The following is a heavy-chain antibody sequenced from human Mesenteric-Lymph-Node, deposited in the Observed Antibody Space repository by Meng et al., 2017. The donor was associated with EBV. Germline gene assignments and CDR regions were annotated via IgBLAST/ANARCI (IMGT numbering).Heavy chain of an antibody. J-gene: IGHJ4*02. CDR3: ANDGSPFDY. D-gene: IGHD5-24*01. Sequence: QVQLVQPGAEVKQPGASVKGSCKASGYYFTDYDVDWVRQAPGQGLEWMGRINPKSGDTNYAQRFQGRVTMTRDTSISTAYMELSGLRSDDTAFYYCANDGSPFDYWGQGTLVTVSS. CDR2: INPKSGDT. V-gene: IGHV1-2*06. CDR1: GYYFTDYD.